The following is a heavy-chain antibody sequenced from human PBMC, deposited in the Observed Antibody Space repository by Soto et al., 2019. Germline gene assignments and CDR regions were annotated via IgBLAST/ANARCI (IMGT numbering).Heavy chain of an antibody. D-gene: IGHD1-1*01. CDR2: MNPNSGDT. Sequence: QVQLVQSGAEVKKPGASVKVSCKASGYTFTSYDINWVRQATGQGPEWMGWMNPNSGDTGYAQKFQGRVTMTRNPSISTAYMELSSLRSEDTAVYYCARTGSPYYNYGMDVWGQGTTVTVSS. CDR1: GYTFTSYD. J-gene: IGHJ6*02. V-gene: IGHV1-8*01. CDR3: ARTGSPYYNYGMDV.